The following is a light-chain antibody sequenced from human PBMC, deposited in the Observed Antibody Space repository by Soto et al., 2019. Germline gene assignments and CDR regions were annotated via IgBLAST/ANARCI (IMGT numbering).Light chain of an antibody. J-gene: IGKJ2*01. CDR1: QGIRDA. CDR2: SAS. Sequence: DIPMTQSPSSLSASVGDRVTITCRASQGIRDALGWYQQKPDKVPKRLIYSASSLQNGVPSRFSGSGSETVFTLTISSLQPEDFATYFCVQHSDYPFTFGQGTRLEI. V-gene: IGKV1-17*01. CDR3: VQHSDYPFT.